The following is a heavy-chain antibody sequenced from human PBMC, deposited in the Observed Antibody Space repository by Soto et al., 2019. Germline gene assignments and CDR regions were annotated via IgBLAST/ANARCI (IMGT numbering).Heavy chain of an antibody. J-gene: IGHJ2*01. V-gene: IGHV1-69*06. D-gene: IGHD2-2*02. CDR1: GGTFSSYA. Sequence: ASVKVSCKASGGTFSSYAISWVGQAPGQGLESMGGIIPIFGTANYEQKFQGRLTITADKSTSTAYMELSSLRSEDTAVYYCAPGCSSSRCYNDWYLDLWGRGPLGTAS. CDR2: IIPIFGTA. CDR3: APGCSSSRCYNDWYLDL.